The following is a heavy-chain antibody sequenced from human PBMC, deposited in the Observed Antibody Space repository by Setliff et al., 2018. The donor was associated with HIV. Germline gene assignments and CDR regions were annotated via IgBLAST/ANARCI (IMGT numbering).Heavy chain of an antibody. CDR3: ARDRGSSSDYYYYGMDV. V-gene: IGHV4-61*02. D-gene: IGHD6-6*01. CDR2: IYTSGST. Sequence: SETLSLTCTVSGGSISSGSYYWNWIRQPAGKGLEWIGRIYTSGSTNYNPSLRRRVTISVDTSKNQFSLKVSSVTAADTAVYYCARDRGSSSDYYYYGMDVWGQGTTVTVSS. CDR1: GGSISSGSYY. J-gene: IGHJ6*02.